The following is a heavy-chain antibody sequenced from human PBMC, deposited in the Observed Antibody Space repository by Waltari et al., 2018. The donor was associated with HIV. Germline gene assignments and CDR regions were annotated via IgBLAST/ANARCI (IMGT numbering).Heavy chain of an antibody. V-gene: IGHV1-18*04. D-gene: IGHD2-15*01. J-gene: IGHJ3*02. Sequence: LAQSGIEVRKPGASVTISCKASGYPFTQYGILCARQAPGQGPEWMGWTSTYNLNTNYAQKCQGRITLTRDTTTSTVYMELMSLTTDDTAVYYCEREAFCRGGSCYSGAVDIWGQGTLVTVSS. CDR2: TSTYNLNT. CDR3: EREAFCRGGSCYSGAVDI. CDR1: GYPFTQYG.